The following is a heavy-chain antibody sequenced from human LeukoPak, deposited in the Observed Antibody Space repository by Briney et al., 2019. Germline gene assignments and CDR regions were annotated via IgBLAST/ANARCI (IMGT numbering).Heavy chain of an antibody. Sequence: GESLRISCKGSGYTFPTFWIAWVRQVPGKGLEWMGIIYPGDSENRYSPSFQAQVTISADKSISTAYLQWSSLKASDTGMYYCARHKSSLGGPLRCYYYGMDVWGQGTTVTVSS. CDR1: GYTFPTFW. CDR3: ARHKSSLGGPLRCYYYGMDV. J-gene: IGHJ6*02. V-gene: IGHV5-51*01. D-gene: IGHD4-17*01. CDR2: IYPGDSEN.